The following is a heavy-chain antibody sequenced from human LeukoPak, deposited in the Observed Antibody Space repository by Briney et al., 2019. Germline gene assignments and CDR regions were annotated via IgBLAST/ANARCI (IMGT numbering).Heavy chain of an antibody. CDR2: VSDSGGST. J-gene: IGHJ4*02. CDR1: GFTFSSYV. D-gene: IGHD2-8*01. V-gene: IGHV3-23*01. CDR3: VKRGLGYCSNGVCHFDY. Sequence: GGSLRLSCAASGFTFSSYVMHWVRQAPGKGLEWVSGVSDSGGSTFYADSVKGRFTISRDNSKNTLYLQMNSLRAEDAAVYYCVKRGLGYCSNGVCHFDYWGQGTLVTVSS.